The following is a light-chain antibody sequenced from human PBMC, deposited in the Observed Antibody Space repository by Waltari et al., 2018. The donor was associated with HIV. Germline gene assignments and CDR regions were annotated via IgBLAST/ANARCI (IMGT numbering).Light chain of an antibody. V-gene: IGLV2-8*01. CDR2: DVN. J-gene: IGLJ2*01. CDR3: AAYAGNNIVI. CDR1: SRAIGYFNY. Sequence: QSALTPPPSASGSPGQSVTVSCTGASRAIGYFNYVPWYQQHPGKAPKLLIYDVNKRPSGVPDRFSASKSGATASLTVSGLLAEDEADYYCAAYAGNNIVIFGGGTKVTV.